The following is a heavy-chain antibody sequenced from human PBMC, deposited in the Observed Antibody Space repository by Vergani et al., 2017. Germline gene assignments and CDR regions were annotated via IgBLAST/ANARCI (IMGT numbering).Heavy chain of an antibody. D-gene: IGHD4-17*01. CDR2: INHSGST. J-gene: IGHJ4*02. CDR3: ARDRGVRDYGDYYFDY. Sequence: QVQLQQWGAGLLKPSETLSLTCAVYGGSFSGYYWSWIRQPPGKGLEWIGEINHSGSTNYNPSLKSRVTISVDTSKNQFSLKLSSVTAADTAVYYCARDRGVRDYGDYYFDYWGQGTLVTVSS. V-gene: IGHV4-34*01. CDR1: GGSFSGYY.